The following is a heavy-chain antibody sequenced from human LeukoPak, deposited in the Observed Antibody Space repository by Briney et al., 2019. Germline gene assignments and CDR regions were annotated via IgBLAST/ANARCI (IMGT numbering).Heavy chain of an antibody. CDR3: ATIKRGSIFGYFDF. V-gene: IGHV4-59*11. CDR1: GDSISTHY. J-gene: IGHJ4*02. CDR2: VLDSERT. Sequence: SETLSLTCTVSGDSISTHYWSWIRQPPGKGLEWIGYVLDSERTKDNPSLKSRATLSADTSKNQFSLRLTSVTAADAAMYYCATIKRGSIFGYFDFSGQGVLVTVSS. D-gene: IGHD5-18*01.